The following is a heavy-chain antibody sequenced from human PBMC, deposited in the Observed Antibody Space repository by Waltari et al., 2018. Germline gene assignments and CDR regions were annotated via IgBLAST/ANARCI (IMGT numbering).Heavy chain of an antibody. V-gene: IGHV3-30-3*01. CDR2: ISYDGSNK. CDR3: ASGAVAWSNPGAFDI. Sequence: QVQLVESGGGVVQPGRSLRLSCAASGFTFSSYAMHWVRPAPGKGLEWVAVISYDGSNKYYADSVKGRFTISRDNSKNTLYLQMNSLRAEDTAVYYCASGAVAWSNPGAFDIWGQGTMVTVSS. D-gene: IGHD6-19*01. CDR1: GFTFSSYA. J-gene: IGHJ3*02.